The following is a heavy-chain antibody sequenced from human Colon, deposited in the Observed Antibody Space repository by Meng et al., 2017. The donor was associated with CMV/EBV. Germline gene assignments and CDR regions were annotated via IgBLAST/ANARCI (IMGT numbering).Heavy chain of an antibody. V-gene: IGHV1-69*10. CDR3: ASRYSSSWRDAFDI. D-gene: IGHD6-13*01. Sequence: SVKVSCKASGGTFSSYAISWVRQAPGQGLEWMGGIIPILGIANYAQRFQGRVTITADKSTSTAYMELSSLRSEDTAVYYCASRYSSSWRDAFDIWGQGTMVTVSS. CDR2: IIPILGIA. J-gene: IGHJ3*02. CDR1: GGTFSSYA.